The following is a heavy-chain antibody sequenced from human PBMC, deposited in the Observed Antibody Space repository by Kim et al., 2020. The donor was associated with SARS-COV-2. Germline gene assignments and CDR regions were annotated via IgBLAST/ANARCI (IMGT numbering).Heavy chain of an antibody. CDR3: AKASLTGPQRKTTLTSLDH. V-gene: IGHV3-23*01. Sequence: GGSLRLSCAASGFNLNMYALTWVRQPPGRGLAWVSSISEGGNTFYADSVNGRFTISKDSSNVFLELKSLRADDTATYYCAKASLTGPQRKTTLTSLDHWG. CDR1: GFNLNMYA. D-gene: IGHD2-2*01. CDR2: ISEGGNT. J-gene: IGHJ4*01.